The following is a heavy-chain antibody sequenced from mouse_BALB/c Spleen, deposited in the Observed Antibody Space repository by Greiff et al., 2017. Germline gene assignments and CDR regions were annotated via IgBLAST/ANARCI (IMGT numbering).Heavy chain of an antibody. Sequence: DVHLVESGGGLVKPGGSLKLSCAASGFTFSSYAMSWVRQTPEKRLEWVASISSGGSTYYPDSVKGRFTISRDNARNILYLQMSSLRSEDTAMYYCARLPAYYGNYGAMDYWGQGTSVTVSS. D-gene: IGHD2-10*01. CDR1: GFTFSSYA. CDR2: ISSGGST. CDR3: ARLPAYYGNYGAMDY. J-gene: IGHJ4*01. V-gene: IGHV5-6-5*01.